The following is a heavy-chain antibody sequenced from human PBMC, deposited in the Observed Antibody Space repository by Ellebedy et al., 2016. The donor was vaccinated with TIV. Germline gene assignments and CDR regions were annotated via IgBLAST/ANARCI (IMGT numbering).Heavy chain of an antibody. CDR2: IYYNRGT. Sequence: GSLRLXXTVSGDSVTSTNYYWSWIRRPPGKGLEWIGYIYYNRGTKYNPSLKSRVTISLDTSKNQFSLKLTSVTAADTAVYYCARAGVNWGQGTLVTVSS. V-gene: IGHV4-61*01. J-gene: IGHJ4*02. D-gene: IGHD2-8*01. CDR1: GDSVTSTNYY. CDR3: ARAGVN.